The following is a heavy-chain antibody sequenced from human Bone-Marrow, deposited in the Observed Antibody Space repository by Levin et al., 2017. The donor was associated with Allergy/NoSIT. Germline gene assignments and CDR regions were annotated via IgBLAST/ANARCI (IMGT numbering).Heavy chain of an antibody. Sequence: SQTLSLTCAVYGGSFSGYYWSWIRQPPGKGLEWIGEINHSGSTNYNPSLKSRVTISVDTSKNQFSLKLSSVTAADTAVYYCARCLGYCSSTSCYNWFDPWGQGTLVTVSS. V-gene: IGHV4-34*01. CDR1: GGSFSGYY. D-gene: IGHD2-2*01. J-gene: IGHJ5*02. CDR3: ARCLGYCSSTSCYNWFDP. CDR2: INHSGST.